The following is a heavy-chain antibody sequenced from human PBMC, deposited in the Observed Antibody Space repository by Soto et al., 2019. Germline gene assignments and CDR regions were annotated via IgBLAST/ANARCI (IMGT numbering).Heavy chain of an antibody. Sequence: PSETLSLTCTVSGGPISSGGYYWSWIRQHPGKGLEWIGYIYYSGSTYYNPSLKSRATISVDTSKNQFSLKLSSVTAADTAVYYCARAARPEGRYSSSWYISENWFDPWGQGTLVTVSS. CDR2: IYYSGST. D-gene: IGHD6-13*01. V-gene: IGHV4-31*03. CDR1: GGPISSGGYY. J-gene: IGHJ5*02. CDR3: ARAARPEGRYSSSWYISENWFDP.